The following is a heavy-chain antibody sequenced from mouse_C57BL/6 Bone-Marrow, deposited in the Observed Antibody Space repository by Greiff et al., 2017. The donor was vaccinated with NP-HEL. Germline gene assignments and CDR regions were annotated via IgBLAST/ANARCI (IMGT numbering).Heavy chain of an antibody. CDR3: ASPGRGLGYGSSYGRDY. V-gene: IGHV14-2*01. J-gene: IGHJ2*01. CDR1: GFNIKDYY. D-gene: IGHD1-1*01. CDR2: IDPEDGET. Sequence: VQLQQSGAELVKPGASVKLSCTASGFNIKDYYMHWVKQRTEQGLEWIGRIDPEDGETKYAPNFQGKATITADTSSNTAYLQLSSLTSEDTAVYYCASPGRGLGYGSSYGRDYWGQGTTLTVSS.